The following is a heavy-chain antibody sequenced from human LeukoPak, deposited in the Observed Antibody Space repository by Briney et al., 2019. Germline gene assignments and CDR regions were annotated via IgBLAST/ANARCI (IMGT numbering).Heavy chain of an antibody. V-gene: IGHV1-69*05. Sequence: SVKVSCKASGGTFSSYAISWVRQAPGQGLEWMGGIIPIFGTANYAQKFQGRVTITTDESTSTASMELSSLRSEDTAVYYCARRRQKTYYYGSGSFNWFDPWGQGTLVTVSS. CDR1: GGTFSSYA. CDR2: IIPIFGTA. J-gene: IGHJ5*02. CDR3: ARRRQKTYYYGSGSFNWFDP. D-gene: IGHD3-10*01.